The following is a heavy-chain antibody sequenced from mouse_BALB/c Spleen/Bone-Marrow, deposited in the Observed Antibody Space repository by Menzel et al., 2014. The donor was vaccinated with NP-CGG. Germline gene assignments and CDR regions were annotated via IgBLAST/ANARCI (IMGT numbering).Heavy chain of an antibody. J-gene: IGHJ3*01. Sequence: VQRVESGAELAKPGASVKMSCKASGYTFTSYWMHWVKQRPGQGLEWIGYINPSTGYTEYNQKFKDKATLTADKSSXTHYIQLSTLTSEDSAVYYSAKRGATPPPCFSYCGQGTLFTLSA. V-gene: IGHV1-7*01. CDR2: INPSTGYT. CDR3: AKRGATPPPCFSY. CDR1: GYTFTSYW. D-gene: IGHD3-1*01.